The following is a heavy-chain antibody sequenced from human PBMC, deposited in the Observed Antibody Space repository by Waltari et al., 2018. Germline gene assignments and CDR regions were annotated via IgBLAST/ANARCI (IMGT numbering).Heavy chain of an antibody. CDR1: GGSISSSSYY. J-gene: IGHJ4*02. Sequence: QLQLQESGPGLVKPSETLSLTCTVSGGSISSSSYYWGWIRQPPGKGLEWIGSIYYSGSTYSNPSLKSRVTISVDTSKNQFSLKLSSVTAAYTAVYYCARHRGGGGDCYFDYWGQGTLVTVSS. CDR3: ARHRGGGGDCYFDY. D-gene: IGHD2-21*01. CDR2: IYYSGST. V-gene: IGHV4-39*01.